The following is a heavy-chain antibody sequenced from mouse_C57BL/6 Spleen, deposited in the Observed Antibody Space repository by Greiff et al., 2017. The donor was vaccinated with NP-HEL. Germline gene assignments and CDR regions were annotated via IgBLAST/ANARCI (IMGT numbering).Heavy chain of an antibody. CDR3: AREVGQSFDY. CDR2: INPNNGGT. J-gene: IGHJ2*01. V-gene: IGHV1-26*01. D-gene: IGHD3-3*01. Sequence: VQLQQSGPELVKPGASVKISCKASGYTFTDYYMNWVKQSHGKSLEWIGDINPNNGGTSYNQKFKGKATLTVDKSSSTAYMELRSLTSEDSAVYYCAREVGQSFDYWGQGTTLTVSS. CDR1: GYTFTDYY.